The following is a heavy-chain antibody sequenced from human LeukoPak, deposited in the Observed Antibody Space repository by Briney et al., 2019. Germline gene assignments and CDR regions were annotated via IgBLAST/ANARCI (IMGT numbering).Heavy chain of an antibody. J-gene: IGHJ3*02. V-gene: IGHV1-2*02. CDR1: GYXFTGYY. CDR2: IYPYSGDT. CDR3: ARDRNSGSSLDI. Sequence: ASVKVSCKASGYXFTGYYIHWVRQAPGQGLEWMGWIYPYSGDTNYAQNFQGRATMTWDTSISTAYMELSSLKSDDTAVYYCARDRNSGSSLDIWGQGTMLTVSS. D-gene: IGHD6-6*01.